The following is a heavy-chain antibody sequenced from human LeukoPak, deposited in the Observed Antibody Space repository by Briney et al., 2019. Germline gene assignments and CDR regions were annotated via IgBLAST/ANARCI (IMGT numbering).Heavy chain of an antibody. CDR3: VKDRGNWNDYYYYYGMDV. Sequence: GRSLRLSCAASGFTFDDYGMHWVRHAPVRGLEWVSLISGDGGRTYHADSVKGRFTISRDNSKNSLYLQMNSLRTEDTALYYCVKDRGNWNDYYYYYGMDVWGQGTTVTVSS. D-gene: IGHD1-20*01. CDR1: GFTFDDYG. V-gene: IGHV3-43*02. CDR2: ISGDGGRT. J-gene: IGHJ6*02.